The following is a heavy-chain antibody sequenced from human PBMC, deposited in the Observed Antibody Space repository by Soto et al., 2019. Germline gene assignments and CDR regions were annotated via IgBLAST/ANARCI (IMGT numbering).Heavy chain of an antibody. J-gene: IGHJ4*02. Sequence: GGSLGLARSASGFTLSSYEMNWVRQAPGTGLDWVSYISSSGSTIYYADSVKGRFTISRDNAKNSLYLQMNSLRAEDTAVYYCARSSFGLGYCSSTSCALDYWGQGTLVTGSS. V-gene: IGHV3-48*03. D-gene: IGHD2-2*01. CDR2: ISSSGSTI. CDR3: ARSSFGLGYCSSTSCALDY. CDR1: GFTLSSYE.